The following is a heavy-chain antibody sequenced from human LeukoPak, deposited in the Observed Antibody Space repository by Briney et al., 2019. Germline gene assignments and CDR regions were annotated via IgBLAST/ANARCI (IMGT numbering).Heavy chain of an antibody. J-gene: IGHJ3*02. V-gene: IGHV1-69*05. CDR1: GGTFSSYI. CDR2: IIPIFGTP. Sequence: SVKVSCKASGGTFSSYIITWVRQAPGQGLEWMGRIIPIFGTPDYAQKFQGRVTMTRDMSTSTVYMELSSLRSEDTAVYYCARAVSSGAFDIWGQGTMVTVSS. D-gene: IGHD6-19*01. CDR3: ARAVSSGAFDI.